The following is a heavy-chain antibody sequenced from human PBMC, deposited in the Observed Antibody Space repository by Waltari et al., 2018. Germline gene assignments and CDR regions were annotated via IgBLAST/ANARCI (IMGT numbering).Heavy chain of an antibody. CDR1: GFTFTSSW. CDR2: IKEDGSEK. J-gene: IGHJ4*02. CDR3: AREARSPTN. Sequence: EVQLVESGGGLVQPGGSLSLSCAASGFTFTSSWMSWVRQAPGKGPEFVANIKEDGSEKNYVDSVKGRFIISRDNAKNSVYLQMNSLRVEDTAVYYCAREARSPTNWGQGTLVTASS. D-gene: IGHD6-6*01. V-gene: IGHV3-7*03.